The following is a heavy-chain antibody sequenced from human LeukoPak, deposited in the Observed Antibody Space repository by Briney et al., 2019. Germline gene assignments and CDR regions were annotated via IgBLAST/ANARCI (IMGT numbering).Heavy chain of an antibody. CDR3: ARGYSTIDL. D-gene: IGHD5/OR15-5a*01. V-gene: IGHV4-34*01. J-gene: IGHJ2*01. Sequence: SETLSLTCAVYGGPFSGYYWSWIRQPPGKGLEWIGEINHSGTTNYNPYLKSRVNISVDTSKNQFSLKLSSVTAADTAVYYCARGYSTIDLWGRGTLVTVSS. CDR1: GGPFSGYY. CDR2: INHSGTT.